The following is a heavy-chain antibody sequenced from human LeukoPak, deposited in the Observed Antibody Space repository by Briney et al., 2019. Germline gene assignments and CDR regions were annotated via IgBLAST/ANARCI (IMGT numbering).Heavy chain of an antibody. J-gene: IGHJ4*02. CDR2: ISSSSCYL. CDR3: ARDFHRRLYDSSGYYLY. Sequence: GGSLRLSCAASGFTFSSYSMNWVRQAPGKGLEWVSSISSSSCYLYYADSVKGRFTISRDNAKNSLYLQMNSLRAEDTAVYYCARDFHRRLYDSSGYYLYWGQGTLVTVSS. V-gene: IGHV3-21*01. CDR1: GFTFSSYS. D-gene: IGHD3-22*01.